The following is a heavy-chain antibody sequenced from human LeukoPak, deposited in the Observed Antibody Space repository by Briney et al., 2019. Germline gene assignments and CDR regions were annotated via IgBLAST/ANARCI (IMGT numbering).Heavy chain of an antibody. V-gene: IGHV1-69*02. CDR1: GGTFSRYT. CDR2: IIHILGIA. CDR3: ASAGITGKPTNSYYYYYGMDV. Sequence: GASVKVSCKASGGTFSRYTISWVRQAPGQGLEWMGRIIHILGIANYAQKFQGRVTITADKSTSTAYMELSSLRSEDTAVYYCASAGITGKPTNSYYYYYGMDVWGQGTTVTVSS. J-gene: IGHJ6*02. D-gene: IGHD1-20*01.